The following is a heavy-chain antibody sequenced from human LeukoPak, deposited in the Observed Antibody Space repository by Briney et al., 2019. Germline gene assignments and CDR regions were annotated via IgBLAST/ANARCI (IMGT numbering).Heavy chain of an antibody. CDR1: GGTFSSYA. CDR3: ARGAVLLWFGGHAFDI. Sequence: VASVKVSCQASGGTFSSYAISWVRQAPGQGLEWMGRIIPILGIANYAQKFQGRVTITADKSTSTAYMELSSLRSEDTAVYYCARGAVLLWFGGHAFDIWGQGTMVTVSS. CDR2: IIPILGIA. J-gene: IGHJ3*02. D-gene: IGHD3-10*01. V-gene: IGHV1-69*04.